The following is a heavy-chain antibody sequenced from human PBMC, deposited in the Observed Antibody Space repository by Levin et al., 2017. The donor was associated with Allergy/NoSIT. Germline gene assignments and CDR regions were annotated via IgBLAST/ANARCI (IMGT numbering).Heavy chain of an antibody. CDR2: INPSGGTT. V-gene: IGHV1-46*01. J-gene: IGHJ4*02. CDR1: GYTFTSFY. CDR3: VRVLDYDSSGYYYFHY. Sequence: ASVKVSCKASGYTFTSFYIHWVRQAPGQGLDWMGIINPSGGTTSYAQKFQGRVTMARDTSTSTVYMQLSSLRSEDTAIYYCVRVLDYDSSGYYYFHYWGQGTLVTVSS. D-gene: IGHD3-22*01.